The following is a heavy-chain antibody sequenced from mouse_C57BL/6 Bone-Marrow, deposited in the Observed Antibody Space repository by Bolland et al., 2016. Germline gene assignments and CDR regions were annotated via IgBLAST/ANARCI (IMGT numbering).Heavy chain of an antibody. D-gene: IGHD3-2*02. J-gene: IGHJ3*01. CDR3: ARLLRTFAY. Sequence: DTVKGRFTISRDNAKNTLFLQMTSLRSEDTAMYYCARLLRTFAYWGQGTLV. V-gene: IGHV5-17*01.